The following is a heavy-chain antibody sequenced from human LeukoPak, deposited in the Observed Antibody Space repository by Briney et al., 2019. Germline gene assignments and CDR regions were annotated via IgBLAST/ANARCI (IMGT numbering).Heavy chain of an antibody. Sequence: PGGSLRLSCAASGFTFSSYAMHWVRQAPGKGLEWVAVISYDGSNKYYADSVKGRFTISRDNSKNTLYLQMNSLRAEDTAVYYCARSNRDGYSALAFWGQGTLVTVSS. D-gene: IGHD5-24*01. CDR2: ISYDGSNK. CDR1: GFTFSSYA. J-gene: IGHJ4*02. V-gene: IGHV3-30-3*01. CDR3: ARSNRDGYSALAF.